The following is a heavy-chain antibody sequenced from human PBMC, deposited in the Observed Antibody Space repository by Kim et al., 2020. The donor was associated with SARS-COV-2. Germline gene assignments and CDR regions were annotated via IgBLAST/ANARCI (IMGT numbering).Heavy chain of an antibody. D-gene: IGHD6-13*01. CDR3: ARMSSRSRARYYGMDV. V-gene: IGHV3-30*01. J-gene: IGHJ6*02. Sequence: SVKGRFPISSNTSNNTLYLQMNSLRAEDTAVYYCARMSSRSRARYYGMDVWGQGTTVTVAS.